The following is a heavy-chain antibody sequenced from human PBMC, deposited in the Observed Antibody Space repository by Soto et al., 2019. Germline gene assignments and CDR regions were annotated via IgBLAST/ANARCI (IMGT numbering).Heavy chain of an antibody. CDR2: VTSSSSSM. J-gene: IGHJ4*02. Sequence: GGSLRLSCAASGLTFNRYSMNWVRQAPGKGLEWVSSVTSSSSSMLYADSVKGRFTISRDDAKDSLFLQMNSLRADDTAVYYCAREADFASSGYVLDYWGQGTRVTVSS. CDR3: AREADFASSGYVLDY. CDR1: GLTFNRYS. D-gene: IGHD3-22*01. V-gene: IGHV3-21*01.